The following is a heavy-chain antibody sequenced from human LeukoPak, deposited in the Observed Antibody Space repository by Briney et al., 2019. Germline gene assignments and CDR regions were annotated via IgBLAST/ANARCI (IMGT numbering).Heavy chain of an antibody. V-gene: IGHV5-51*01. J-gene: IGHJ4*02. CDR2: IYPGDSDT. Sequence: GASLQICCEGSGSCFTSYWIGWGRQLRGKGQEWMGIIYPGDSDTRYSPSFQGQVTISADKSISTAYLRWSSLKASDTAMYYCALRITMVRGVDYWGQGTLVTVSS. CDR3: ALRITMVRGVDY. CDR1: GSCFTSYW. D-gene: IGHD3-10*01.